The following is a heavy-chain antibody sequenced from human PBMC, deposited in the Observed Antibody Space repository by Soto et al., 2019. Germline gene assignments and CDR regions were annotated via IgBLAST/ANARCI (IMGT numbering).Heavy chain of an antibody. D-gene: IGHD4-17*01. CDR2: IYHSGSA. Sequence: SETLSLTCAVSGGSISSGGYSWTWIRQPPGKGLEWIGYIYHSGSAYYNPSLKSRVTISVDRSKNQFSLKLSSVTAADTAVYYCARAHYGDYGYGMDVWGQGTTVTV. J-gene: IGHJ6*02. CDR1: GGSISSGGYS. V-gene: IGHV4-30-2*01. CDR3: ARAHYGDYGYGMDV.